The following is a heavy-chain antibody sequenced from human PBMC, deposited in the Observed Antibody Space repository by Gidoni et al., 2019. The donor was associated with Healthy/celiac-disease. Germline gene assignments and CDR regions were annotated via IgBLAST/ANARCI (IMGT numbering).Heavy chain of an antibody. CDR2: INAGNGNT. V-gene: IGHV1-3*01. Sequence: QVQLVQSGAEVKKPGASVKVSCKASGYNFTSYAMHWVRQAPGQRLEWMGWINAGNGNTKYSQKFQGRVTITRDTSASTAYMELSSLRSEDTAVYYCARTPEWELSTADYWGQGTLVTVSS. J-gene: IGHJ4*02. CDR3: ARTPEWELSTADY. CDR1: GYNFTSYA. D-gene: IGHD1-26*01.